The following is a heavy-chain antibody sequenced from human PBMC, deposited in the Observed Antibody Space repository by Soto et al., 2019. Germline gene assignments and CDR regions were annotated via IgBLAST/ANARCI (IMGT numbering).Heavy chain of an antibody. CDR2: IFSNDEK. D-gene: IGHD3-10*01. CDR1: GFSLSNARMG. CDR3: ARISYGSGLGFEY. J-gene: IGHJ4*02. V-gene: IGHV2-26*01. Sequence: QVTLKESGPVLVKPTETLTLTCTVSGFSLSNARMGVSWIRQPPGKALEWLAHIFSNDEKSYSTSLKSRLTISKDTSKSQVVLTMTNMEHVDTATYYCARISYGSGLGFEYWGQGTLVTVSS.